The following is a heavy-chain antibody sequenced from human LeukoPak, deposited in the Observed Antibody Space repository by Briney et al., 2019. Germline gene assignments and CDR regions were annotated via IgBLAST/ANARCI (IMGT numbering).Heavy chain of an antibody. CDR1: GFTFSSYA. CDR2: ISTSGDAT. D-gene: IGHD5-18*01. J-gene: IGHJ2*01. Sequence: PGRSLRLSCAASGFTFSSYAMAWVRQAPGGGLEWVSSISTSGDATYYADSVKGRFTFSRDNSKNTLYLQMNSLRGEDTAVYYCAKPPRGYRSGDRWYFDLWGRGTLVTVTS. CDR3: AKPPRGYRSGDRWYFDL. V-gene: IGHV3-23*01.